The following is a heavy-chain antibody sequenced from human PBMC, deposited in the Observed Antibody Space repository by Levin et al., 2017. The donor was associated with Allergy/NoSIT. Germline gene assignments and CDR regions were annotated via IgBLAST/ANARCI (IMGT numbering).Heavy chain of an antibody. CDR3: ARHSSNDYGDYHFDY. Sequence: GGSLRLSCKGSGYSFTSYWISWVRQMPGKGLEWMGRIDPSDSYTNYSPSFQGHVTISADKSISTAYLQWSSLKASDTAMYYCARHSSNDYGDYHFDYWGQGTLVTVSS. J-gene: IGHJ4*02. V-gene: IGHV5-10-1*01. CDR2: IDPSDSYT. D-gene: IGHD4-17*01. CDR1: GYSFTSYW.